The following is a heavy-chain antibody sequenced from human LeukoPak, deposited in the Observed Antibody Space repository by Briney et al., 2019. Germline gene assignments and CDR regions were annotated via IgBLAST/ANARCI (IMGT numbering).Heavy chain of an antibody. V-gene: IGHV3-66*01. J-gene: IGHJ4*02. CDR3: AREVYGSGGGVDY. Sequence: PGGSLRLSCAASGFTVSSNYMSWVRQAPGKGLEWVSVIYSGGSTYYANSVKGRFTISRDNSKNTLYLQMNSLRAEDTAVYYCAREVYGSGGGVDYWGQGTLVTVSS. CDR2: IYSGGST. CDR1: GFTVSSNY. D-gene: IGHD3-10*01.